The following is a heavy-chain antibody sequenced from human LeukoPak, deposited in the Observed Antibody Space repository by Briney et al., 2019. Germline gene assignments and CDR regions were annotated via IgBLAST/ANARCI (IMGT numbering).Heavy chain of an antibody. Sequence: GASVKVSCKASGYTFTGYYMHWVRQAPGQGLEWMGWINPNSGGTNYAQKFQGRVTMTRDTSISTAYMDLSRLRSDDTAVYYCARGGKIMITMVRGVLASRDAFDIWGQGTMVTVSS. CDR1: GYTFTGYY. D-gene: IGHD3-10*01. V-gene: IGHV1-2*02. CDR3: ARGGKIMITMVRGVLASRDAFDI. CDR2: INPNSGGT. J-gene: IGHJ3*02.